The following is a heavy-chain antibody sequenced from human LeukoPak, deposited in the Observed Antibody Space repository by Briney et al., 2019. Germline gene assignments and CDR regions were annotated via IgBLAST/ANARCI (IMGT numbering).Heavy chain of an antibody. D-gene: IGHD2-15*01. V-gene: IGHV3-21*01. CDR3: ARGYSALFDY. J-gene: IGHJ4*02. Sequence: GGSLRLSCAASGFTFSTYSMNWVRQAPGKGLGWVSSISDNSKSIYYADSVKGRFTISRDNAENSLYLQMNSLRAEDTAVYYCARGYSALFDYWGQGTLVTVSS. CDR2: ISDNSKSI. CDR1: GFTFSTYS.